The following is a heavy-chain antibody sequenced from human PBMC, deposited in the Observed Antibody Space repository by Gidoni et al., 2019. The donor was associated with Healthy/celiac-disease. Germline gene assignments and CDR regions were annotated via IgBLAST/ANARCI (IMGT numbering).Heavy chain of an antibody. J-gene: IGHJ4*01. CDR2: LGTAGDT. CDR3: ARGRSGSFDY. Sequence: EVQLVASGGVLVQTGGSLRLSCAASGFTFSSYAMHWVRQATGKGLECVSSLGTAGDTYYPGSVKCRFTISRENAKNSLYLQMNSLRAGDTAVYYCARGRSGSFDYWGHGTLVTVSS. D-gene: IGHD3-3*01. CDR1: GFTFSSYA. V-gene: IGHV3-13*01.